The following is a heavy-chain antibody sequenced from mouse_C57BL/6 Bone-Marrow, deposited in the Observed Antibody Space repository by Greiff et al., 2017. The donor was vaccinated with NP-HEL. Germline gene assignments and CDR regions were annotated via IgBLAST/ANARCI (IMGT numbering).Heavy chain of an antibody. J-gene: IGHJ4*01. CDR3: TRFYYDYGKGYAMDY. Sequence: QVQLQQSGAELVRPGASVTLSCKASGYTFTDYDMHWVKQTPVHGLEWIGAIDPETGGTAYNQKFKGKAILTADKSSSTAYMELHSLTSEDSAVYYGTRFYYDYGKGYAMDYWGQGTTVTVST. D-gene: IGHD2-4*01. CDR1: GYTFTDYD. CDR2: IDPETGGT. V-gene: IGHV1-15*01.